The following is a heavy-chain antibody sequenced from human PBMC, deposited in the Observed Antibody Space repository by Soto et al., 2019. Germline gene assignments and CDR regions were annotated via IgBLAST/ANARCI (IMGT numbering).Heavy chain of an antibody. D-gene: IGHD1-1*01. J-gene: IGHJ6*02. CDR2: VYYSGNT. CDR3: ARDLGLEPHYYYGMDV. V-gene: IGHV4-61*01. Sequence: QVQLQESGPGLVRPSETLSLTCTVSGGSVRSGRYYWGWIRQPPGKGLEWIGYVYYSGNTNYNPSLKSRATISIDTFNDQFFLKLTSVTAADTAKYYCARDLGLEPHYYYGMDVWGQGTTVTVSS. CDR1: GGSVRSGRYY.